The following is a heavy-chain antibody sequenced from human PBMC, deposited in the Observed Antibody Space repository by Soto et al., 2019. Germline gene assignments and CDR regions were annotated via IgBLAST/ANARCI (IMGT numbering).Heavy chain of an antibody. CDR1: GGSISSYY. J-gene: IGHJ5*02. CDR3: ARARGVYGSGSYTPSWFDP. V-gene: IGHV4-59*01. Sequence: SETLSLTCTVSGGSISSYYWSWIRHPPGKGLEWIGYIYYSGSTNYNPSLKSRVTISVDTSKNQFSLKLSSVTAADTAVYYCARARGVYGSGSYTPSWFDPWGQGTLVTVSS. CDR2: IYYSGST. D-gene: IGHD3-10*01.